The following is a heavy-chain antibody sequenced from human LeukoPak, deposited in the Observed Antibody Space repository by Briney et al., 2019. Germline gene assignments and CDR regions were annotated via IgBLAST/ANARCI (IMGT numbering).Heavy chain of an antibody. CDR1: GFTFSSYA. CDR2: ISGSGGST. J-gene: IGHJ4*02. V-gene: IGHV3-23*01. CDR3: AKFLPTHIVVANYYFDY. D-gene: IGHD2-21*01. Sequence: PGGSLRLSCAASGFTFSSYAMSWVRQTPGKGLEWVSAISGSGGSTYYADSVKGRFTISRDNFKNTLYLQMNSLRAEDTAVYYCAKFLPTHIVVANYYFDYWGQGTLVTVSS.